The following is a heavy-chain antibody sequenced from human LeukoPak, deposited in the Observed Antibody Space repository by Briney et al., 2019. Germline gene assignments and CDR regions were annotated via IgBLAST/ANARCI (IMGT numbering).Heavy chain of an antibody. CDR3: ARDRLRLGELDY. V-gene: IGHV3-33*01. CDR1: GFTFSSYG. D-gene: IGHD3-16*01. Sequence: GGSLRLSCAASGFTFSSYGMHWVRQAPGKGLEWVAVIWYDESNKYYADSVKGRFTISRDNSKNTLYLQMNSLRAEDTAVYYCARDRLRLGELDYWGQGTLVTVSS. CDR2: IWYDESNK. J-gene: IGHJ4*02.